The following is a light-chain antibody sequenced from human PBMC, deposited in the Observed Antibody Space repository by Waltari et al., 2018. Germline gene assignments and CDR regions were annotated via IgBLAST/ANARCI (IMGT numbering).Light chain of an antibody. CDR3: QKTWT. Sequence: DIQITQPPSSLGASVGDRVTITCRASQSVITYLNWYQQKPGEAPNLLIYAGCGVQSGVTSRFSGSGSGIDFTLTISSVQPEYFANYDCQKTWTFGPGTRVDIK. J-gene: IGKJ3*01. CDR2: AGC. CDR1: QSVITY. V-gene: IGKV1-39*01.